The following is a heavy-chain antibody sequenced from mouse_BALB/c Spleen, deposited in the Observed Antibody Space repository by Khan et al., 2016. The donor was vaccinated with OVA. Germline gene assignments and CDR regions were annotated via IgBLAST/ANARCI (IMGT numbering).Heavy chain of an antibody. CDR3: ARHRFGYFDV. V-gene: IGHV2-6-2*01. Sequence: QVQLKQSGPDLVAPSQSLSITCTVSGFSLTSYGVHWVRQPPGKGLEWLVVIWSDGITTYTSALKSRLRISKDNSKRQVFLNMNSLQTDDTAMYYCARHRFGYFDVWGAGTTVTVSS. J-gene: IGHJ1*01. CDR2: IWSDGIT. CDR1: GFSLTSYG.